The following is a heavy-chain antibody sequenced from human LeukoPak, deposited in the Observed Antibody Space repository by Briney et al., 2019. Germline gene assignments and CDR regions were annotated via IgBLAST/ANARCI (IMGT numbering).Heavy chain of an antibody. V-gene: IGHV1-18*01. Sequence: ASVKVSCKAFGYTFNTYGINWVRQAPGQGLEWMGWISAHNGKTNYAETLQDRVTMTTDTSTNTAYLELRSLRFDDTALYFCARAGWPYGSGTYCDSWGQGTLVTVSS. CDR1: GYTFNTYG. J-gene: IGHJ5*01. D-gene: IGHD3-10*01. CDR2: ISAHNGKT. CDR3: ARAGWPYGSGTYCDS.